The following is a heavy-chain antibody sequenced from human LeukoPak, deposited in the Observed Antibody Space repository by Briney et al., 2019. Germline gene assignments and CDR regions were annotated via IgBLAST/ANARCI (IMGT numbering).Heavy chain of an antibody. J-gene: IGHJ4*02. V-gene: IGHV5-51*01. CDR3: ARPVTRGLSFDY. CDR2: IYPGDSDT. D-gene: IGHD3-16*02. CDR1: GYSFTSYW. Sequence: NHGESLKISCKGSGYSFTSYWIGWVRPMPGKGLEWMGIIYPGDSDTRYSPSFQGQVTILADKSISTAYLQWSSLKASDTAMYYCARPVTRGLSFDYWGQGTLVTVSS.